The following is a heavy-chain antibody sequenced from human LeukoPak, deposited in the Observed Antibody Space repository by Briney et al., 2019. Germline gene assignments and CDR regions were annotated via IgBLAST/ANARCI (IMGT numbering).Heavy chain of an antibody. J-gene: IGHJ6*02. Sequence: GGSLRLSCAASGFTFSSYGMHWVRQVPGKGLEWVAVISYDGSNKYYADSVKGRFTISRDNSKNTLYLQMNSLRAEDTAVYYCAKDKDSSSWLTSYYGMDVWGQGTTVTVSS. CDR2: ISYDGSNK. CDR3: AKDKDSSSWLTSYYGMDV. D-gene: IGHD6-13*01. CDR1: GFTFSSYG. V-gene: IGHV3-30*18.